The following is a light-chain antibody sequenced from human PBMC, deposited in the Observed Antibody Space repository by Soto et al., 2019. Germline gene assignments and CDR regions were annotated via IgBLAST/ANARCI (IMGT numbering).Light chain of an antibody. V-gene: IGLV2-23*01. CDR1: SSDVGAYDS. Sequence: QSVLAQPASVSGSPGQSINISCTGTSSDVGAYDSVSWYQQHPHKAPQVIIYKGTRRPSGVSNRFSGSTSGNAASLTISGLQADDEADYFCCSSAPESTYVFGTGTKLTVL. J-gene: IGLJ1*01. CDR2: KGT. CDR3: CSSAPESTYV.